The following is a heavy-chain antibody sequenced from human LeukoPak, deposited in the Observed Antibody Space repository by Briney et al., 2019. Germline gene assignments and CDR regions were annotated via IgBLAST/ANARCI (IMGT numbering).Heavy chain of an antibody. CDR3: ARGYCSGTSCYMFDS. V-gene: IGHV3-21*01. CDR2: ISSSKAYI. J-gene: IGHJ4*02. CDR1: GFNFIDNS. D-gene: IGHD2-2*01. Sequence: GGSLRLSCAGSGFNFIDNSMHWVRQAPGRGLEWVSSISSSKAYIYYRDSVKGRFTISRDNAKNSLFLQMNSLRVEDTAVYFCARGYCSGTSCYMFDSWGQGTRVIVSS.